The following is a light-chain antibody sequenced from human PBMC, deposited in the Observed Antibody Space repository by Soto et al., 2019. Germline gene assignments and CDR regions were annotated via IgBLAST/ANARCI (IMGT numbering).Light chain of an antibody. J-gene: IGKJ2*01. CDR2: WAS. Sequence: DIVMTQSPDSLAVSLGERATINCKSSQSVLYSSNNKNYLAWYQQRPGQPPKLLIYWASTRESGVPDRFSGSGSGTDFTLTLTRLQAADVAVYYCQQYESTPPTFGQGTKLEIK. CDR3: QQYESTPPT. CDR1: QSVLYSSNNKNY. V-gene: IGKV4-1*01.